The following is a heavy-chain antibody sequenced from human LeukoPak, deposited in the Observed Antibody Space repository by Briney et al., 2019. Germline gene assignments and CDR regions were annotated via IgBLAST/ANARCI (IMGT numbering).Heavy chain of an antibody. V-gene: IGHV3-23*01. D-gene: IGHD3-22*01. CDR1: GFIFSSYS. CDR2: ISGSGGST. Sequence: GGSLRLSCAASGFIFSSYSMSWVRQAPGKGLEWVSAISGSGGSTYYADSVKGRFTISRDNSKNTLYLQMNSLRAEDTAVYYCAKDDPYYYDSSGSDAFDIWGQGTMVTVSS. CDR3: AKDDPYYYDSSGSDAFDI. J-gene: IGHJ3*02.